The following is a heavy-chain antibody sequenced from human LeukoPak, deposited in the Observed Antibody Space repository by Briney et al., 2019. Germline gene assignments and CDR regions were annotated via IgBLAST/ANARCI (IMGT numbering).Heavy chain of an antibody. Sequence: PQASVKVSCKASGYTFTGYYMHWVRQAPGQGLEWMGWINPNSGGTNYAQKFQGRVTMTRDTSISTAYMELSRLRSDDTAVYCCARDEEYGISVNVDYWGQGALVTVSS. V-gene: IGHV1-2*02. D-gene: IGHD2/OR15-2a*01. J-gene: IGHJ4*02. CDR1: GYTFTGYY. CDR3: ARDEEYGISVNVDY. CDR2: INPNSGGT.